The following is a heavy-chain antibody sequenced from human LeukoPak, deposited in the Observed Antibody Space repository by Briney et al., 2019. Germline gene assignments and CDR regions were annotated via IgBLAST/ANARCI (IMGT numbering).Heavy chain of an antibody. J-gene: IGHJ4*02. CDR3: ARDGPGSYSFDY. D-gene: IGHD1-26*01. CDR1: GYTFTSYA. V-gene: IGHV1-69*13. CDR2: IIPIFGTA. Sequence: SVKVSCKASGYTFTSYAMNWVRQAPGQGLEGMGGIIPIFGTANYAQKFQGRVTITADESTSTAYMELSSLRSEDTAVYYCARDGPGSYSFDYWGQGTLVTVSS.